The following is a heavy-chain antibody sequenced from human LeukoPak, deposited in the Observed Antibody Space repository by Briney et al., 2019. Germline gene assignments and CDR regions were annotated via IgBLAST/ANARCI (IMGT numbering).Heavy chain of an antibody. CDR1: GYSISSGYY. Sequence: SETLSLTCAVSGYSISSGYYWGWIRQPPGKGLEWIGSIYHSGSTYYSPSLKSRVTISVDTSKDQFSLKLSSVTAADTAVYYCARLEAYWGQGTPVTVSS. CDR2: IYHSGST. J-gene: IGHJ4*02. CDR3: ARLEAY. V-gene: IGHV4-38-2*01.